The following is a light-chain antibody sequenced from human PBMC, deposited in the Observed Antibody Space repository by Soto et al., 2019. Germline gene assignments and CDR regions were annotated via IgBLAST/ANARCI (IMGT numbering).Light chain of an antibody. V-gene: IGLV2-11*01. CDR2: DVS. J-gene: IGLJ3*02. Sequence: QSALTQPRSVSGSPGQSVTISCTGTSSDVGGYNYVSWYQQHPGKAPNLMIYDVSKRPSGVPDRFSGSKSGNTASLTISGLQAEEEADDYCCSYAGSYGVFGGGTKLTVL. CDR1: SSDVGGYNY. CDR3: CSYAGSYGV.